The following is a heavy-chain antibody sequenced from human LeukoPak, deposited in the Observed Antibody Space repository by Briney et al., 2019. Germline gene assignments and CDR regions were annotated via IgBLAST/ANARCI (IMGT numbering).Heavy chain of an antibody. D-gene: IGHD2-15*01. CDR3: ARGMCSDGVCYFLADY. V-gene: IGHV7-4-1*02. CDR2: INTNTGNP. Sequence: ASVKVSCKASGYTFTSYAMNWVRQAPGQGLEWMGWINTNTGNPTYAQGFTGRFVFSLDTSVSTAYPQISSLKAEDTAVYYCARGMCSDGVCYFLADYWGQGTLVTVSS. CDR1: GYTFTSYA. J-gene: IGHJ4*02.